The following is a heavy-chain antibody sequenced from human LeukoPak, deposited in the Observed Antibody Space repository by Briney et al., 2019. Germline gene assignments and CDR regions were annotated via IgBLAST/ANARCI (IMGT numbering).Heavy chain of an antibody. CDR3: VRGDRYFFDS. Sequence: GGSLRLSCAASGFTFSSYEMNWVRQAPGRGLEWVSYIGNTGRTIYYTDSVKGRFTISRDNAKNSLYLQMNSLRAEDTAIYYCVRGDRYFFDSWGQGTLVTVSS. CDR1: GFTFSSYE. CDR2: IGNTGRTI. J-gene: IGHJ4*02. V-gene: IGHV3-48*03.